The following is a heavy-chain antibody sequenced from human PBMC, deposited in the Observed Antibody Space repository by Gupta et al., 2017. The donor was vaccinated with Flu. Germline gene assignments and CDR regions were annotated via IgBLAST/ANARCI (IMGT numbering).Heavy chain of an antibody. V-gene: IGHV4-31*03. J-gene: IGHJ6*03. CDR1: GGSISSGGYY. D-gene: IGHD5-24*01. CDR3: ARDNYFMDV. CDR2: IYYSGTT. Sequence: QVQLPESGPGLVKPSQTLSLTCTVSGGSISSGGYYWSGIRQRPGKGLEWIGHIYYSGTTNYNPSRKSRVTISVDTSKNQFALRLNAVAAADTAVYYCARDNYFMDVWGTGTTVTVSS.